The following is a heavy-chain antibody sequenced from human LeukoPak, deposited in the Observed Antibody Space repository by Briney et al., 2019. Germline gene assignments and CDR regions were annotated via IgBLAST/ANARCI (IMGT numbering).Heavy chain of an antibody. CDR3: ARGYYGDYVNWFDP. J-gene: IGHJ5*02. Sequence: SETLSLTCTVSGGSISSYYWSWIRQPPGKGLEWIGYIYYSGSTNYNPSLKSRVTMSVDTSKNQFSLKLSSVTAADTAVYYCARGYYGDYVNWFDPWGQGTLVTVPS. D-gene: IGHD4-17*01. CDR1: GGSISSYY. V-gene: IGHV4-59*12. CDR2: IYYSGST.